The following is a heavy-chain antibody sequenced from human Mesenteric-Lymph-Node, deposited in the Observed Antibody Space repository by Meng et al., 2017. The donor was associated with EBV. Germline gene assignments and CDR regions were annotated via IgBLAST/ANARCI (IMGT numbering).Heavy chain of an antibody. CDR2: VSYSGTT. Sequence: HDAAPVLCTPSETLSLTCTVSCGFISRSGFYWGWIRQPPGKGLEWIGRVSYSGTTSYNPSLRSRVTISADTSKNQFSLRLTSLTAADTAIYYCAGRGFYTLFDYWGQGTLVTVSS. D-gene: IGHD3-3*01. CDR3: AGRGFYTLFDY. CDR1: CGFISRSGFY. V-gene: IGHV4-39*07. J-gene: IGHJ4*02.